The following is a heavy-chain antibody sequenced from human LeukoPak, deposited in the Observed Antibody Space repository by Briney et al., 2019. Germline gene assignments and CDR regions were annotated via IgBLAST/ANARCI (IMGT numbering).Heavy chain of an antibody. J-gene: IGHJ4*02. Sequence: GGSLRLSCAASGFTFDDYAMHWVRHAPGKGLEWVSLISGDGGSRYYAGSVKGRFTVSRDNSKNSLYLQMNRLRTEDTAFYYCAKGADPLTWRMTTVAGTRFDFWGQGTLVTVSS. CDR1: GFTFDDYA. V-gene: IGHV3-43*02. CDR2: ISGDGGSR. CDR3: AKGADPLTWRMTTVAGTRFDF. D-gene: IGHD6-19*01.